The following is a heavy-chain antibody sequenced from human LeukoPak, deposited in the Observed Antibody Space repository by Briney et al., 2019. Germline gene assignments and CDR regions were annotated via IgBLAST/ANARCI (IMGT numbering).Heavy chain of an antibody. CDR1: GYTFTGYY. D-gene: IGHD3-10*01. CDR3: ARDQNGKRELLWFGESPTYGMDV. V-gene: IGHV1-2*04. J-gene: IGHJ6*02. Sequence: GASVKVSCKASGYTFTGYYMHWVRQAPGQGLEWMGWINPNSGGTNYAQKFQGWVTMTRDTSISTAYMELSRLRSDDTAVYYCARDQNGKRELLWFGESPTYGMDVWGQGTTVTVSS. CDR2: INPNSGGT.